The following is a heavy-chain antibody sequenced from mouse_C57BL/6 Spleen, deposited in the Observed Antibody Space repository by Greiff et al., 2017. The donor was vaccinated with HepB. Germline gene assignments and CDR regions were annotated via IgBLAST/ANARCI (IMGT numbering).Heavy chain of an antibody. D-gene: IGHD2-10*02. CDR1: GFTFSDYG. CDR3: AREGYGNPAWFAY. J-gene: IGHJ3*01. CDR2: ISSGSSTI. V-gene: IGHV5-17*01. Sequence: DVHLVESGGGLVKPGGSLKLSCAASGFTFSDYGMHWVRQAPEKGLEWVAYISSGSSTIYYADTVKGRFTISRDNAKNTLFLQMTSLRSEDTAMYYCAREGYGNPAWFAYWGQGTLVTVSA.